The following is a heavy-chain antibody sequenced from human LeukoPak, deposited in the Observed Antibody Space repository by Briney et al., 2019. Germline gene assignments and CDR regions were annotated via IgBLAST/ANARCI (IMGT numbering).Heavy chain of an antibody. CDR2: FNHSGST. Sequence: SETPSLTCAVYGGSFSGYYWSWIRQPPGKGLGWSGEFNHSGSTNHNPSLKSRVTISVDTSKNPFSLNLSSVTAADTAVYYCARGVPHRYDFWSGTPSPYFDYWGQGTLVTVSS. V-gene: IGHV4-34*01. CDR3: ARGVPHRYDFWSGTPSPYFDY. CDR1: GGSFSGYY. D-gene: IGHD3-3*01. J-gene: IGHJ4*02.